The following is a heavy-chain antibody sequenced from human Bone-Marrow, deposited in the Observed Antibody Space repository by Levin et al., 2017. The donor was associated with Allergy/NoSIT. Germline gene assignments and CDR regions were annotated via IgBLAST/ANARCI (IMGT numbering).Heavy chain of an antibody. D-gene: IGHD6-19*01. CDR2: ISGTGEST. Sequence: GGSLRLSCEASGFMFSDYGMNWVRQAPGKGLEWVSGISGTGESTQYADSVPFLFSISRDNPRNTLNLQMNSLRVEDTAVYFCVRGHSGWFQEEDYWGQGIMVTVSS. V-gene: IGHV3-23*01. J-gene: IGHJ4*02. CDR1: GFMFSDYG. CDR3: VRGHSGWFQEEDY.